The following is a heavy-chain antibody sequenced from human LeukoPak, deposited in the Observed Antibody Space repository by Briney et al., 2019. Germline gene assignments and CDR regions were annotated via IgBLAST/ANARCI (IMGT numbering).Heavy chain of an antibody. CDR2: FNPDTGDT. D-gene: IGHD2-15*01. J-gene: IGHJ4*02. CDR1: GYIFTGHY. CDR3: ARVGHEGSFWRTFDS. V-gene: IGHV1-2*02. Sequence: ASVKVSCKASGYIFTGHYVHRVRQAPGQGLEWMGWFNPDTGDTKFDQKFQGRVTLARDTSITTAFMELKSLRSDDTAVYYCARVGHEGSFWRTFDSWGQGTLVTASS.